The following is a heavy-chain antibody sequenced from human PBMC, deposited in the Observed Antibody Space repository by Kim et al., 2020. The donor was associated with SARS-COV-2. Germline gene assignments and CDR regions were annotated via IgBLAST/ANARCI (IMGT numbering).Heavy chain of an antibody. CDR3: VRQPCGSNAIAHPQCNYYYMAL. D-gene: IGHD4-4*01. V-gene: IGHV4-39*01. J-gene: IGHJ6*03. CDR1: GDSGGFIVRSSYY. Sequence: SETLSLTCSVSGDSGGFIVRSSYYWGWISQAPGMGLQWIGTVYNSGTVYYNPPLRSRVTMSVNTSKNQFSLTVSYVTAADTAVYDCVRQPCGSNAIAHPQCNYYYMALWGQGPTVTVSS. CDR2: VYNSGTV.